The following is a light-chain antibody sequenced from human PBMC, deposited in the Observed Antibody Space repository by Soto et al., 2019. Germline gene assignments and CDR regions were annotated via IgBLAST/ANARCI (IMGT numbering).Light chain of an antibody. CDR1: QRVSDRY. V-gene: IGKV3-20*01. Sequence: EIVLTQSPDSLSLSPGERATFSCRASQRVSDRYIAWYQRKPGQSPRLLIYGASSKATGIPERFSGSGSGTDFNLTISRLEPEDLAVYYCQQYGRSPPTFGQGTKVEIK. CDR3: QQYGRSPPT. J-gene: IGKJ1*01. CDR2: GAS.